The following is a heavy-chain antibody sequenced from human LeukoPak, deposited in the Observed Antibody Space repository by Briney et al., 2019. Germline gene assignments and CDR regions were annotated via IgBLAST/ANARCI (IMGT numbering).Heavy chain of an antibody. CDR2: ISSSSSYI. Sequence: GSLRLSCAASGFTFSSYSMNWVRQAPGKGLEWVSSISSSSSYIYYADSVKGRFTISRDNAKNSLYLQMNSLRAEDTAVYYCAKDKHDYGYLDYWGQGTLVTVSS. D-gene: IGHD4-17*01. J-gene: IGHJ4*02. CDR1: GFTFSSYS. V-gene: IGHV3-21*01. CDR3: AKDKHDYGYLDY.